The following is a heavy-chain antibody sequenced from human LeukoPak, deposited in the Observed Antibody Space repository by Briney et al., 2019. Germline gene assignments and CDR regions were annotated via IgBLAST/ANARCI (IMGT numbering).Heavy chain of an antibody. V-gene: IGHV3-7*01. D-gene: IGHD5-24*01. CDR3: ARAVEMATIAIDAFDI. CDR1: GFTFSNSW. J-gene: IGHJ3*02. CDR2: IKPDGSAQ. Sequence: GGSLRLSCAASGFTFSNSWMSWVRQAPGKGLEWVATIKPDGSAQYYVDSVKGRFTISRDNAKNSLFLQINSLRAEDTAVYYCARAVEMATIAIDAFDIWGQGTMVTVSS.